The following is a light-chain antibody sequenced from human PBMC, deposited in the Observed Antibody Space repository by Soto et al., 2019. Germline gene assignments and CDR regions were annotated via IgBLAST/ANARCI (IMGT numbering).Light chain of an antibody. Sequence: EIVMMQYPDTLSVSQGERATLSCRASQSLSGNLAWYQQKPGQAPRLLIYGTSTRATGIPARFSGSGSGTEFTLTISSLQSEDFGVYYCQQHNKWPWTFGQGTKVDIK. CDR1: QSLSGN. J-gene: IGKJ1*01. CDR3: QQHNKWPWT. CDR2: GTS. V-gene: IGKV3-15*01.